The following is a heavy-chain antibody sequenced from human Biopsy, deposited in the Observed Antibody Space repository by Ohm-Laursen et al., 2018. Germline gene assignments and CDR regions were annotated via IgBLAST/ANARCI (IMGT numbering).Heavy chain of an antibody. CDR2: VYNGGIT. CDR3: AASPSYMIFDF. V-gene: IGHV4-59*01. D-gene: IGHD3-16*01. CDR1: GGSIISYY. Sequence: SETLSLTCSVSGGSIISYYWTWIRQPPGKGLGWIGHVYNGGITNYNPSLKSRVTISLDTSKNQVSLKLNSVTAADRAVYYCAASPSYMIFDFWGQGTSVTVSS. J-gene: IGHJ4*02.